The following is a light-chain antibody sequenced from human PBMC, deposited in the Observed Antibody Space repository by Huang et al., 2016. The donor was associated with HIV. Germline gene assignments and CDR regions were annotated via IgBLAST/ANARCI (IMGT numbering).Light chain of an antibody. J-gene: IGKJ3*01. V-gene: IGKV3-11*01. Sequence: EIMLTQSPATLSLSPGKRATLSCRASHSVGTDLACYQQKPGQAPRLLIYDASFRATGIPVRFSGSGSETNFTLTISRLEPEDFAVYYCQDRYNWPRFTFGPGTKVDIK. CDR3: QDRYNWPRFT. CDR2: DAS. CDR1: HSVGTD.